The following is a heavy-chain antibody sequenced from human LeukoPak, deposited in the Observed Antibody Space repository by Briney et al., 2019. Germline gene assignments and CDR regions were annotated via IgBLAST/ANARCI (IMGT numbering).Heavy chain of an antibody. Sequence: GGSLRLSCTVSGFTVSSDSWSWVRQAPGKGLEWVSFIYSGGNTHYSDSVKGRFTISRDNSKNTLYLQMNSLRSDDTAVYYCARSWGVVNYFDYWGQGTLVTVSS. CDR3: ARSWGVVNYFDY. CDR2: IYSGGNT. V-gene: IGHV3-53*05. J-gene: IGHJ4*02. CDR1: GFTVSSDS. D-gene: IGHD4-23*01.